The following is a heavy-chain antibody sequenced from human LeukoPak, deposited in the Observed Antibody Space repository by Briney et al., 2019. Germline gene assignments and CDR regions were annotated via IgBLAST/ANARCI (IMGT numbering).Heavy chain of an antibody. V-gene: IGHV1-46*01. Sequence: ASVKVSCKASGYTFTSYYMRWVRQAPGQGLEWMGIINPSGGSTSYAQKLQGRVTMTTDTSTSTAYMELRSLRSDDTAVYYCARGFCSSTSCDYYYYYMDVWGKGTTVTVSS. CDR1: GYTFTSYY. D-gene: IGHD2-2*01. J-gene: IGHJ6*03. CDR2: INPSGGST. CDR3: ARGFCSSTSCDYYYYYMDV.